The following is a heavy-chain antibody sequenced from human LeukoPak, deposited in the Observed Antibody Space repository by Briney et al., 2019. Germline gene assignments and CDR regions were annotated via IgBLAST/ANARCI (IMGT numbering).Heavy chain of an antibody. D-gene: IGHD3-10*01. CDR3: AKGWSVTMVMAAPGD. CDR1: GFTFNSYA. Sequence: PGGSLRLSCAASGFTFNSYAMSWVRQAPGKGLEWVSGISANGAKTYYADSVKDRFTISRDNSKNTQSLQMNSLRAEDTALYYCAKGWSVTMVMAAPGDWGQGALVTVSS. CDR2: ISANGAKT. J-gene: IGHJ4*02. V-gene: IGHV3-23*01.